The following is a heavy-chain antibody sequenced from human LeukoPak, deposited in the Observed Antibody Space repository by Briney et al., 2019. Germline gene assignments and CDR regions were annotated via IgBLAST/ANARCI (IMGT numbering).Heavy chain of an antibody. CDR2: ISSSGSTI. J-gene: IGHJ4*02. V-gene: IGHV3-48*03. CDR3: AKDNDLWNSHHRGRGLDY. Sequence: GGSLRLSCAASGFTFSSYEMNWVRQAPGKGLEWVSYISSSGSTIYYADSVKGRFTISRDNAKNSLYLQMNSLRAEDTAVYYCAKDNDLWNSHHRGRGLDYWGQGTLVTVSS. CDR1: GFTFSSYE. D-gene: IGHD3-3*01.